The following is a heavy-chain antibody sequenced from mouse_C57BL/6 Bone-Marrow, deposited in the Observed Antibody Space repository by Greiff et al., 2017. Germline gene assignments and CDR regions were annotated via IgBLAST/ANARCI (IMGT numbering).Heavy chain of an antibody. CDR2: INPSSGYT. CDR1: GYTFTSYT. Sequence: QVQPQPSGAELARPGASVKMSCKASGYTFTSYTMHWVKQRPGQGLEWIGYINPSSGYTKYNQKFKDKATLTADKSSSTADMQLSSLTSEDSAVYYCARENDGYYGFCAYWGQGTLVTVSA. J-gene: IGHJ3*01. V-gene: IGHV1-4*01. D-gene: IGHD2-3*01. CDR3: ARENDGYYGFCAY.